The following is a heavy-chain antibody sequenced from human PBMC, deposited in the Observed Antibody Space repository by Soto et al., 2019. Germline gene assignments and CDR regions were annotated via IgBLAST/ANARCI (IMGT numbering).Heavy chain of an antibody. CDR2: ISSSSSTI. Sequence: GGSLRLSCAASGFSFRSYNMNWVRRAPGKGLDWVSYISSSSSTIYYADSVKGRFTISRDNAKNSLYLQMNSLRDDDTAMYYCARGGTIAVTTIGDYWGQGTLVTVSS. CDR1: GFSFRSYN. D-gene: IGHD5-12*01. J-gene: IGHJ4*01. CDR3: ARGGTIAVTTIGDY. V-gene: IGHV3-48*02.